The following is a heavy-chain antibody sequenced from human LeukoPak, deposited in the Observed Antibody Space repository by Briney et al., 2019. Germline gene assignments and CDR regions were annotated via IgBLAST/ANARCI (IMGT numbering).Heavy chain of an antibody. CDR2: INSDGSST. Sequence: PGGSLRLSCAASGFTFSSYWMHWVGQAPGKGLVWVSRINSDGSSTYYADSVKDRFTISRDNSKNTLYPQMNSLRAEDTAVYYCAKPRPSYSSSWYDQWGQGTLVTVSS. J-gene: IGHJ5*02. D-gene: IGHD6-13*01. CDR3: AKPRPSYSSSWYDQ. CDR1: GFTFSSYW. V-gene: IGHV3-74*01.